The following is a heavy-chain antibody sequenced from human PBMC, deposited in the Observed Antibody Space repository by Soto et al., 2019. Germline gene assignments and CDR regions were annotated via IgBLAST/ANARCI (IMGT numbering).Heavy chain of an antibody. V-gene: IGHV1-69*12. J-gene: IGHJ4*02. CDR2: IIPIFGTA. Sequence: QVQLVQSGAEVKKPGSSVKVSCKASGGTFSSYAISWVRQAPGQGLEWMGGIIPIFGTANYAQKFQGRVTITADESTSTAYMELSSLRSEDTAVYSCARDRSKTYYYDSSGYTLDYWGQGTLVTVSS. CDR1: GGTFSSYA. D-gene: IGHD3-22*01. CDR3: ARDRSKTYYYDSSGYTLDY.